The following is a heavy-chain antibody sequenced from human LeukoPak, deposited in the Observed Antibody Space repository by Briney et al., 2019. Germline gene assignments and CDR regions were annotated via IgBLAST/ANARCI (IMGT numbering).Heavy chain of an antibody. D-gene: IGHD3-22*01. CDR3: ARAYGSSGDSSYYFDF. CDR1: GDSTSSSDYY. V-gene: IGHV4-39*01. Sequence: PSETLSLTCTVSGDSTSSSDYYWGWIRQPPGKGLECIGGIYYSGSAYYNSALKSRVTISIDTSKNQFSLKLSSVTAADTAVYYCARAYGSSGDSSYYFDFWGQGTLVTVSS. CDR2: IYYSGSA. J-gene: IGHJ4*02.